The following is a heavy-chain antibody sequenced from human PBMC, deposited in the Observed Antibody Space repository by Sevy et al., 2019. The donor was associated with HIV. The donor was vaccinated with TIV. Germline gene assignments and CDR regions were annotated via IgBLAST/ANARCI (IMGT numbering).Heavy chain of an antibody. Sequence: GGSLRLSCEASGFAFSSHWMQWVRQAPGKGLVWVSRMNTDGSSTYYADSVKGRFTISRDNAKNTLYLEMNNLRDEDTALYYCATPRFDFWGPGTLVTVSS. J-gene: IGHJ4*02. V-gene: IGHV3-74*01. CDR1: GFAFSSHW. CDR2: MNTDGSST. CDR3: ATPRFDF.